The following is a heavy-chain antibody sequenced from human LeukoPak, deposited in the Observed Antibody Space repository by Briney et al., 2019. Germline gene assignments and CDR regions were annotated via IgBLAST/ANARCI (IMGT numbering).Heavy chain of an antibody. D-gene: IGHD4-17*01. CDR2: IYYSGST. CDR1: AGSISSGDYY. Sequence: SQTLSLTCTVSAGSISSGDYYWSWIRQPPGKGLEWIGYIYYSGSTYYNSSLKSRVTISVDTSKNQFSLKLSSVTAADTAVYYCAREGTVTTKTPYAFDIWGQGTMVTVSS. V-gene: IGHV4-30-4*01. J-gene: IGHJ3*02. CDR3: AREGTVTTKTPYAFDI.